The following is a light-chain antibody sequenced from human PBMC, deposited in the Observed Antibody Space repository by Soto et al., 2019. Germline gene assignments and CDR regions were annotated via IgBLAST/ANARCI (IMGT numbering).Light chain of an antibody. Sequence: EIVMTQSPATLSVSPGERATLSCRASQYVSSNLAWYQHKPGQPPRLLIYGASTRATGIPARFSGSGSETEFTLTISSLQSEDFAVYYCQQYNNWPRTFGQGTKVDI. V-gene: IGKV3-15*01. J-gene: IGKJ1*01. CDR1: QYVSSN. CDR2: GAS. CDR3: QQYNNWPRT.